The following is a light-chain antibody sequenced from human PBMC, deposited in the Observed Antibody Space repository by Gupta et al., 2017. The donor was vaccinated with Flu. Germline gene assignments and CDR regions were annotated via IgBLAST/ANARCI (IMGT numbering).Light chain of an antibody. V-gene: IGLV1-51*01. Sequence: LLQPPPVSAAPGHKVTLCYSGSYSNVGNHKTPWSQQLQGNAPKLLIFENDKRPSGTPDRFSGSKSDTSATLDITELQTGDEADYYCATRDARWGGWVFGGRTRLTV. CDR2: END. J-gene: IGLJ3*02. CDR1: YSNVGNHK. CDR3: ATRDARWGGWV.